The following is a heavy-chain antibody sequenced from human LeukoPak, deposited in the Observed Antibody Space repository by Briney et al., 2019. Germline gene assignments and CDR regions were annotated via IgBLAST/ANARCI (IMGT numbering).Heavy chain of an antibody. CDR1: GFTFSSYG. CDR3: AKSHLGIYENYMDV. V-gene: IGHV3-30*02. Sequence: GGSLRLSCAASGFTFSSYGMHWVRQAPGKGLEWVAVIWYDGSNKYYADSVKGRFTISRDNSKNTLYLQMNSLRAEDTAVYYCAKSHLGIYENYMDVWGKGTTVTVSS. J-gene: IGHJ6*03. CDR2: IWYDGSNK. D-gene: IGHD5-12*01.